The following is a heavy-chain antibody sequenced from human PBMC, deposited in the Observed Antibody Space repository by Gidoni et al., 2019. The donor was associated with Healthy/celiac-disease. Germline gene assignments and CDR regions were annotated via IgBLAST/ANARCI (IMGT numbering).Heavy chain of an antibody. CDR2: IIPTFGTA. D-gene: IGHD5-12*01. CDR3: ARSGYDRYYYYYGMDV. Sequence: QVQLVQSGAEVKKPGSSVTVSCKASGGTFSSYAIRWVRQAPGQGLEWMGGIIPTFGTANYAQKFQGRVTITADESTSTVYMELSSLRSEDTAVYYCARSGYDRYYYYYGMDVWGQGTTVTVSS. J-gene: IGHJ6*02. V-gene: IGHV1-69*01. CDR1: GGTFSSYA.